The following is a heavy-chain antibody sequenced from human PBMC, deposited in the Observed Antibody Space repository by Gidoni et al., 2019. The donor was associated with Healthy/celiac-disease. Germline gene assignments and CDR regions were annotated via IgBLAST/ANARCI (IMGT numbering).Heavy chain of an antibody. CDR2: INPNSGGT. CDR3: ARGNDFWSGSYGMDV. CDR1: GYPLTGYY. J-gene: IGHJ6*02. Sequence: QVQLVQSGAEVKKPGASVKVSCKASGYPLTGYYMHWVRQAPGQGLEWMGWINPNSGGTNYAQKFQGRVTMTRDTSISTAYMELSRLRSDDTAVYYCARGNDFWSGSYGMDVWGQGTTVTVSS. V-gene: IGHV1-2*02. D-gene: IGHD3-3*01.